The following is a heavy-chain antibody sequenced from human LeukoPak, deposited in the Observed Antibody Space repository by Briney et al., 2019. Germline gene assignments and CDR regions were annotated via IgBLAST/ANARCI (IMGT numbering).Heavy chain of an antibody. Sequence: SETLSLTCTVSGGSISSGSYYWSWIRQPAGKGLEWIGRIYTSGSTNYNPSLKSRVTISVDTSKNQFSLRLSSVTAADTAVYYCARLQGGGSYRXFDYWXXXTXVTV. CDR3: ARLQGGGSYRXFDY. CDR1: GGSISSGSYY. V-gene: IGHV4-61*02. D-gene: IGHD3-16*02. CDR2: IYTSGST. J-gene: IGHJ4*02.